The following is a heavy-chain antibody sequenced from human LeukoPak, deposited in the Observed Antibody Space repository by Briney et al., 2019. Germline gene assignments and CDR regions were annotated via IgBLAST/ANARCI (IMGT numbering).Heavy chain of an antibody. J-gene: IGHJ3*02. D-gene: IGHD5/OR15-5a*01. CDR3: AKARYSTIDAFDI. Sequence: GGSLRLSCAASGFTFDDYAMHWVRQAPGKGLEWVSGISWNSGSIGYADSVKGRFTISRDNSKNTLYLQMNSLRAEDTAVYYCAKARYSTIDAFDIWGQGTMVTVSS. CDR1: GFTFDDYA. CDR2: ISWNSGSI. V-gene: IGHV3-9*01.